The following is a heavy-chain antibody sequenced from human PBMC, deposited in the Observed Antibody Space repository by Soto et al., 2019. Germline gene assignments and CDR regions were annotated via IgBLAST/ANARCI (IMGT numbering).Heavy chain of an antibody. CDR3: ARGVKNYYGVDV. CDR1: GFTFTTYW. CDR2: IKGDGSSL. J-gene: IGHJ6*02. D-gene: IGHD3-16*02. Sequence: EVKVVESGGGLVQPGGSLRLSCAASGFTFTTYWMHWVRQVPGKGLVWVSRIKGDGSSLSYADSVKGRFTISRDNVENTVYLQMGSLRAEDTAVYYGARGVKNYYGVDVWGQGTTVTVSS. V-gene: IGHV3-74*01.